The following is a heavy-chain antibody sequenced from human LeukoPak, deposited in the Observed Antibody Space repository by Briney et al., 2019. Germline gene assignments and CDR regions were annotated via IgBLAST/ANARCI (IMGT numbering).Heavy chain of an antibody. D-gene: IGHD5-24*01. V-gene: IGHV1-69*04. CDR2: IIPILGIA. J-gene: IGHJ4*02. Sequence: SVKVSCKVSGGTFSSYAISWVRQAPGQGLEWMGRIIPILGIANYAQKFQGRVTITADKSTSTAYMELSSLRSEDTAVYYCARDFSGYNIFDYWGQGTLVTVSS. CDR1: GGTFSSYA. CDR3: ARDFSGYNIFDY.